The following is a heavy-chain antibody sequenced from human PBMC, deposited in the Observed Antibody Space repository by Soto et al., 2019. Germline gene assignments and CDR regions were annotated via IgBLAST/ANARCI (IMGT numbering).Heavy chain of an antibody. Sequence: ASVKVSCKASGYTFTGYYMHWVRQAPGQGLEWMGWINPNSGGTNYAQKLQGWVTMTRDTSISTAYMELSRLRSDDTAVYYCARVKAAAGNKYSFDYWGQGTLVTVSS. CDR3: ARVKAAAGNKYSFDY. CDR2: INPNSGGT. J-gene: IGHJ4*02. V-gene: IGHV1-2*04. D-gene: IGHD6-13*01. CDR1: GYTFTGYY.